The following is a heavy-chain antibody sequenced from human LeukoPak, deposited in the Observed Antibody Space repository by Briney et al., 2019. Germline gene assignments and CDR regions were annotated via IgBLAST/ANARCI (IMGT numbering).Heavy chain of an antibody. J-gene: IGHJ3*02. D-gene: IGHD3-10*01. Sequence: PSDTLSLTCALSDDSIRRSAYYWGWIRQPPGKGLERIGSIYYSGSNYYNTSLKSRVTISIATSKNQFSLKLSSVTAADTAVYYCASEPYGSGSFWGAFDIWGQGTMVTVSS. CDR2: IYYSGSN. V-gene: IGHV4-39*01. CDR1: DDSIRRSAYY. CDR3: ASEPYGSGSFWGAFDI.